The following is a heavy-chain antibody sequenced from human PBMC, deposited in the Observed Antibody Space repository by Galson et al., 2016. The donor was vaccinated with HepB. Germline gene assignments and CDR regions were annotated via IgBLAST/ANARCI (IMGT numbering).Heavy chain of an antibody. CDR2: LSVSGDTT. J-gene: IGHJ4*02. V-gene: IGHV3-23*01. CDR1: GFTFGDYT. D-gene: IGHD5-12*01. Sequence: SLRLSCAASGFTFGDYTMSWVRQAPGKELEWVSGLSVSGDTTYYADSVKGRFTISRDNSKNTLHLQMNSLRADDTAVYYCAKDGVRSGYSYFDYWGRGTLVTVSS. CDR3: AKDGVRSGYSYFDY.